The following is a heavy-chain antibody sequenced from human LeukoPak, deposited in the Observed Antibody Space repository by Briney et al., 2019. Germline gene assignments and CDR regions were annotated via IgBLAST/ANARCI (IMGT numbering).Heavy chain of an antibody. V-gene: IGHV3-64D*06. CDR2: ISSNGGST. D-gene: IGHD4-11*01. CDR1: GFTFSTYA. Sequence: GGSLRLSCSVSGFTFSTYAMRWVRQAPGKGLEYVSTISSNGGSTYYADSVKGRFTISRNNSKNMLYLQMSSLSAEDTAVYYCVKGMTTVAYYFDYWGQGTLVTVYS. J-gene: IGHJ4*02. CDR3: VKGMTTVAYYFDY.